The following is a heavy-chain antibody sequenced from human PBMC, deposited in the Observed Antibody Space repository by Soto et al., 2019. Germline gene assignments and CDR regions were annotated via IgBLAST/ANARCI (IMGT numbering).Heavy chain of an antibody. V-gene: IGHV3-11*06. Sequence: GGSLRLSCAASGFTFSDYYMSWIRQAPGKGLEWVSYISSSSSYTNYADSVKGRFTISRDNAKNSLYLQMNSLRAEDTAVYYCARDWRPRVRFLEWKGYFDYWGQGTLVTVSS. CDR2: ISSSSSYT. CDR3: ARDWRPRVRFLEWKGYFDY. J-gene: IGHJ4*02. CDR1: GFTFSDYY. D-gene: IGHD3-3*01.